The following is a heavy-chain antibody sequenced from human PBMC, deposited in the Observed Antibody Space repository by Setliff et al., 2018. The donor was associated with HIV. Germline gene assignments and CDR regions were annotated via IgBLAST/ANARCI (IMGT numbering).Heavy chain of an antibody. CDR3: AKCSGTWDYNWFDP. J-gene: IGHJ5*02. V-gene: IGHV4-39*01. CDR1: GDSTSGSHYY. CDR2: LYYDGRF. Sequence: SETLSLTCTVFGDSTSGSHYYWAWFRRPPGQGLEWVASLYYDGRFYHSPSLRGRVSISVDRSTNQVFLQLTSVTARDTAIYYCAKCSGTWDYNWFDPWGPGTLVTVS. D-gene: IGHD3-10*02.